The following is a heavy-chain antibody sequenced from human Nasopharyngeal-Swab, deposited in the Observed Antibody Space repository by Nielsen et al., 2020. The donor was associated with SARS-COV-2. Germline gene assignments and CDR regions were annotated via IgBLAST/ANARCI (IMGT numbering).Heavy chain of an antibody. V-gene: IGHV2-70*01. J-gene: IGHJ6*02. Sequence: SGPTLVKPTQTLTLTCSVSGFSLSASGFCVNWIRQPPGRALEWLAVIDWDDSKSHNSSLRSRLAIYKDTFRDEVVLTVANMDPLDTGTYFCARSTYLHSSGRRGLDVWGQGTTVTVSS. CDR3: ARSTYLHSSGRRGLDV. CDR2: IDWDDSK. D-gene: IGHD3-10*01. CDR1: GFSLSASGFC.